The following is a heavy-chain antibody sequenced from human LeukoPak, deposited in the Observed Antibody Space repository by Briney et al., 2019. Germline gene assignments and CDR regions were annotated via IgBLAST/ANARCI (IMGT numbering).Heavy chain of an antibody. Sequence: PSESLSLTCAVYGGSFSGYYWSWIRQPPGKGLEWIGEIIQSVSTNYNPSLKSRVTISVDTSKNQFSLKLSSVTAADTAVYYCARGAMNCSSTSCYVSHFDYWGQGTLVTVCS. D-gene: IGHD2-2*01. CDR1: GGSFSGYY. V-gene: IGHV4-34*01. CDR2: IIQSVST. CDR3: ARGAMNCSSTSCYVSHFDY. J-gene: IGHJ4*02.